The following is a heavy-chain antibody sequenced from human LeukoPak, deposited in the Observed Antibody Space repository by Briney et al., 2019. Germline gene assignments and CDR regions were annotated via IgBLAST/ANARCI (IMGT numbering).Heavy chain of an antibody. J-gene: IGHJ4*02. D-gene: IGHD1-26*01. V-gene: IGHV1-24*01. Sequence: ASVKVSCKVSGYTLTELSMHWVRQAPGKGLEWMGGFDPEDGETIYAQKLQGRVTMTTDTSTSTAYMELRSLRSDDTAVYYCARDEEWELYYYWGQGTLVTVSS. CDR2: FDPEDGET. CDR3: ARDEEWELYYY. CDR1: GYTLTELS.